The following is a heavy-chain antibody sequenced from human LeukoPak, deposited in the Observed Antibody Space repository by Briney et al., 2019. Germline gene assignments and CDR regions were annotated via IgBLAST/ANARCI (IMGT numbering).Heavy chain of an antibody. CDR2: IYSGGTT. CDR3: ARSRPYCSSTSCYFGAFDI. V-gene: IGHV3-53*05. Sequence: GGSLRLSCAASGFTLSEKYMSWVRQAPGMGLEWVSVIYSGGTTYYADSVKGRFTISRDNSKNTLYLQMNSLRAEDTAVYYCARSRPYCSSTSCYFGAFDIWGQGTMVTVSS. CDR1: GFTLSEKY. J-gene: IGHJ3*02. D-gene: IGHD2-2*01.